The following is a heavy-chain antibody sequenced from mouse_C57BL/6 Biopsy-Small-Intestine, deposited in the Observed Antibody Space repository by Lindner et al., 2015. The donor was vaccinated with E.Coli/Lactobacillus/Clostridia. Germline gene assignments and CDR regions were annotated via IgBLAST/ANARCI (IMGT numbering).Heavy chain of an antibody. J-gene: IGHJ3*01. CDR1: GYSFTNFN. V-gene: IGHV1-81*01. CDR3: ARGDWYDWGAFDI. CDR2: MNPNSGNT. Sequence: SVKVSCKASGYSFTNFNISWVRQATGQGLEWMGWMNPNSGNTGSAQKFQGRVTMTRTTSISTAYMELSSLRSEDTGVYYCARGDWYDWGAFDIWGQGTMVTVSS. D-gene: IGHD2-14*01.